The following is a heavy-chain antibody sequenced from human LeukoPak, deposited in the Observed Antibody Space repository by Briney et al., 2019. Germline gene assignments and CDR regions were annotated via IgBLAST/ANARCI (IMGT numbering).Heavy chain of an antibody. D-gene: IGHD1-7*01. CDR1: GFTFSTYA. CDR2: INHSGST. CDR3: ARVAWYNWNYLSAFDI. V-gene: IGHV4-34*01. Sequence: GSLRLSCAASGFTFSTYAMNWVRQAPGKGLEWIGEINHSGSTNYNPSLKSRVTISVDTSKNQFSLKLSSVTAADTAVYYCARVAWYNWNYLSAFDIWGQGTMVTVSS. J-gene: IGHJ3*02.